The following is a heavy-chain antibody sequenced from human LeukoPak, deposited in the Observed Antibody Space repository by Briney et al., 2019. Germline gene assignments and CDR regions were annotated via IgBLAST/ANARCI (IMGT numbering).Heavy chain of an antibody. Sequence: GGSLRLSCAASGFTFSSYGMHWVRQAPGKGLEWVAVISYDGSNKYYADSVKGRFTISRDNSKNTLYLQMNSLRAEDTAVYYCAKFWPYSYDTQSFDYWGQGTLVTVSS. J-gene: IGHJ4*02. D-gene: IGHD5-18*01. V-gene: IGHV3-30*18. CDR1: GFTFSSYG. CDR3: AKFWPYSYDTQSFDY. CDR2: ISYDGSNK.